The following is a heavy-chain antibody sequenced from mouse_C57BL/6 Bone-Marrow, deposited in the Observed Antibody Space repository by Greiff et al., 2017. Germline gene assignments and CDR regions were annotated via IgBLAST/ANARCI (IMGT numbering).Heavy chain of an antibody. V-gene: IGHV1-19*01. CDR2: INPYNGGT. Sequence: VQLQQSGPVLVKPGASVKMSCKASGYTFTDYYMNWVKQSPGKSLEWIGVINPYNGGTSYNQKFKGKATLTVDKSSSTAYMELNSRTSEDSAVDYCAREGIYDGYYEDYFDDWGQGTTLTVSA. CDR1: GYTFTDYY. J-gene: IGHJ2*01. CDR3: AREGIYDGYYEDYFDD. D-gene: IGHD2-3*01.